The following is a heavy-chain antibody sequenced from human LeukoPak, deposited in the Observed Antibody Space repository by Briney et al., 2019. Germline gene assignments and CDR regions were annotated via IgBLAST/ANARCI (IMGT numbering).Heavy chain of an antibody. CDR3: ARHEYWFDP. CDR2: IYYSGST. Sequence: SETLSLTCTVSGDSISSSRHSWGRIRQPPGKGLEWIGSIYYSGSTYYNPSLKSRVTISVDTSKNQFSLKLSSVTAADTAVYYCARHEYWFDPWGQGTLVTISS. J-gene: IGHJ5*02. V-gene: IGHV4-39*01. CDR1: GDSISSSRHS.